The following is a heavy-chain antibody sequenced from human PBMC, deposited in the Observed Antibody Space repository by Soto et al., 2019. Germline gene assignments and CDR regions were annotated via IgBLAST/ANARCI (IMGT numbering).Heavy chain of an antibody. CDR2: INHSGST. CDR3: ARGERGRYSSTSLWREGGYYYNGVDD. V-gene: IGHV4-39*07. J-gene: IGHJ6*02. Sequence: SETLSLTCTVSGGSISSSSYYWGWIRQPPGKGLEWIGEINHSGSTNYNPSLQSRVTISVETSKNQFSLKVSSVTAADTAVYSCARGERGRYSSTSLWREGGYYYNGVDDWGQGTTVSVSS. CDR1: GGSISSSSYY. D-gene: IGHD6-19*01.